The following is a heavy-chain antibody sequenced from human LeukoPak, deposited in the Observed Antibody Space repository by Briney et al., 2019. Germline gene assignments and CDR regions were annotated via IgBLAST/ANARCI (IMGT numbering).Heavy chain of an antibody. CDR1: GFTFSSYA. CDR3: AKVGRIAVQKMDV. J-gene: IGHJ6*04. CDR2: ISGSGGST. D-gene: IGHD6-19*01. V-gene: IGHV3-23*01. Sequence: GGSLRLSCAASGFTFSSYAMSWIRQAPGKGLEWVSAISGSGGSTYYADSVKGRFTISRDNSKNTLYLQMNSLRAEDTAVYYCAKVGRIAVQKMDVWGKGTTVTVSP.